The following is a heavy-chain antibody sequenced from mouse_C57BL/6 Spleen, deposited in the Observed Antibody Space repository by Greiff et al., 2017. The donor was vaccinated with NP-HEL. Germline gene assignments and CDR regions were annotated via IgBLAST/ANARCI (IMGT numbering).Heavy chain of an antibody. CDR3: ARLDGYYDRYFGV. CDR2: IYPSDSET. V-gene: IGHV1-61*01. D-gene: IGHD2-3*01. J-gene: IGHJ1*03. CDR1: GYTFTSYW. Sequence: QVQLQQSGAELVRPGSSVKLSCKASGYTFTSYWMDWVKQRPGQGLEWIGNIYPSDSETHYNQKFKDKATLTVDKSSSTAYMQLSSLTSEDSAVYYCARLDGYYDRYFGVWGTGTTVTVSS.